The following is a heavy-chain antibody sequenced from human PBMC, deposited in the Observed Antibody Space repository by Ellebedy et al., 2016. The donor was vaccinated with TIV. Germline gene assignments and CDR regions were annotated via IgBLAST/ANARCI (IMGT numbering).Heavy chain of an antibody. D-gene: IGHD1-14*01. Sequence: MPSETLSLTCAVYGGAFSGNYWSWIRQPPGKGLEWIGTFNHSGSTNYNPSLKSRVTISVDTSKNQLSLKLSSVTAADTAVYYCARAVFGTKFEFWGQGTLVTVSS. J-gene: IGHJ4*02. CDR2: FNHSGST. CDR1: GGAFSGNY. V-gene: IGHV4-34*01. CDR3: ARAVFGTKFEF.